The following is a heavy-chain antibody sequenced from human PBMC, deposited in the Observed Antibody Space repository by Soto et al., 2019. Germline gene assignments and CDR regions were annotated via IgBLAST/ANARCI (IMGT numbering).Heavy chain of an antibody. CDR1: GGTFSSYA. V-gene: IGHV1-69*06. Sequence: WASVKVSCKASGGTFSSYAISWVRQAPGQGLEWMGGIIPIFGTANYAQKFQGRVTITADKSTSTAYMELSSLRSEDTAVYYCARQKPDYDMLDYWGQGTLVTVSS. CDR3: ARQKPDYDMLDY. D-gene: IGHD3-9*01. J-gene: IGHJ4*02. CDR2: IIPIFGTA.